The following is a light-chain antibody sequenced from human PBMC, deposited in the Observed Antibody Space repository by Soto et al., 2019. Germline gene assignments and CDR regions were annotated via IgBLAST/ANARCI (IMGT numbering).Light chain of an antibody. CDR1: QGVSFY. Sequence: EIILTQSPSTLSLSPGARATLPCRASQGVSFYLAWYQQKPGQAPRLLIYDASNRATGIPARFSGSGSGTDFTLTLSSLEPEHFAVYYCQQRSNWPHALTFGGGTKVDIK. J-gene: IGKJ4*01. V-gene: IGKV3-11*01. CDR2: DAS. CDR3: QQRSNWPHALT.